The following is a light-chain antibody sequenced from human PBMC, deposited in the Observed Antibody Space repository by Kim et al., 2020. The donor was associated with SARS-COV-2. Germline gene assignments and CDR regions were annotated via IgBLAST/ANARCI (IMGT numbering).Light chain of an antibody. CDR2: DKN. CDR1: SLRRYY. J-gene: IGLJ1*01. V-gene: IGLV3-19*01. Sequence: QTVRSTCQGDSLRRYYASWYQQKPGQAPVLVMYDKNNRPSGIPYRFSGSSSGNTATLTITGAQAADEADYYCNSRDRDSTGNLYVFGPGTKVTVL. CDR3: NSRDRDSTGNLYV.